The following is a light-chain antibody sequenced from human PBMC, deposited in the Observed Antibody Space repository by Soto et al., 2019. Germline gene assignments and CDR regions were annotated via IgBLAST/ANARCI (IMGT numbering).Light chain of an antibody. CDR2: AAS. Sequence: DIQMTQSPTSLSASVGDRVTITCRASQAISNYLTWYQQKPGQVPNLLIYAASTLHSGVPSRFSGSGSGTDFTLNISSLQPEDVATYYCQKYNSAPFTFGPGTQVHIK. CDR3: QKYNSAPFT. CDR1: QAISNY. J-gene: IGKJ3*01. V-gene: IGKV1-27*01.